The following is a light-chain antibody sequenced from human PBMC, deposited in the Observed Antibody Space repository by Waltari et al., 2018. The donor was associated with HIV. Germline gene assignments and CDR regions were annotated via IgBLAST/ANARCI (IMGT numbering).Light chain of an antibody. J-gene: IGLJ2*01. CDR1: SSDVGGYNY. CDR3: SSYTSSSTVV. CDR2: EVS. Sequence: QSALTQPASVSGSPGQSITISCTGTSSDVGGYNYVSWYQQHPGKAPKLMLYEVSNPPSGVSNRFSGSKAGNTASLTISGLQAEDEADYYCSSYTSSSTVVFGGGTKLTVL. V-gene: IGLV2-14*01.